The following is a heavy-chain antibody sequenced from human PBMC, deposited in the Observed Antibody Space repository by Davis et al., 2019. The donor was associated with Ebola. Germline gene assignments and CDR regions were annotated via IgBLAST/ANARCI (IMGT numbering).Heavy chain of an antibody. D-gene: IGHD3-3*01. V-gene: IGHV4-34*01. CDR2: INQSGST. J-gene: IGHJ5*01. CDR1: GGSFSNYH. CDR3: ASRVVTVFGEGWFES. Sequence: MPSETLSLTCAVYGGSFSNYHWTWIRQPPGKGLEWIGDINQSGSTNNNPSLKSRVTISVDTSRNQFSLRLTSVTAADTAMYYCASRVVTVFGEGWFESWGQGSLVTVSS.